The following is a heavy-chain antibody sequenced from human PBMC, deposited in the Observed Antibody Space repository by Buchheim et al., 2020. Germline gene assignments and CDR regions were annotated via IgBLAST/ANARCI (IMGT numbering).Heavy chain of an antibody. J-gene: IGHJ3*02. V-gene: IGHV1-46*03. Sequence: QVQLVQSGAEVKKPGASVKVSCKASGYTFTSYDINWVRQAPGQGLEWMGIINPSGGSTSYAQKFQGRVTMTRDTSTSTVYMELSSLRSEDTAVYYCARVLGESSSWNGPADDAFDIWGQGT. CDR2: INPSGGST. CDR3: ARVLGESSSWNGPADDAFDI. D-gene: IGHD6-13*01. CDR1: GYTFTSYD.